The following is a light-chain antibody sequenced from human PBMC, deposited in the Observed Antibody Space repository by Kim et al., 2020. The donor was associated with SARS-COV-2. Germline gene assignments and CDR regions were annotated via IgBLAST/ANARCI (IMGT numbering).Light chain of an antibody. CDR1: QSISTN. J-gene: IGKJ2*01. V-gene: IGKV3-15*01. Sequence: EIVMTQSPANLSVSPGETATLSCRASQSISTNLAWFQHKLGQAPRLLIYGASTRATGIPARFSGSGSGTDFTLTISSLQSVDFAVYYCQQYNDWPRGTFGQGTKLEI. CDR2: GAS. CDR3: QQYNDWPRGT.